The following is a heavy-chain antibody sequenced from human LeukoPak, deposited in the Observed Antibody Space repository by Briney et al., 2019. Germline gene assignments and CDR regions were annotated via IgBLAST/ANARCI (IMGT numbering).Heavy chain of an antibody. V-gene: IGHV3-7*01. CDR1: GFTFSSYW. CDR2: IKQDGSEK. D-gene: IGHD6-13*01. J-gene: IGHJ4*02. Sequence: GGSLRLSCAASGFTFSSYWMSWVRQAPGKGLEWVANIKQDGSEKYYVDSVKGRFTISRDNAKNSLYLQMNSLRAEDTAVYYCARVTGIAAAGRDDYWGQGTLVTVSS. CDR3: ARVTGIAAAGRDDY.